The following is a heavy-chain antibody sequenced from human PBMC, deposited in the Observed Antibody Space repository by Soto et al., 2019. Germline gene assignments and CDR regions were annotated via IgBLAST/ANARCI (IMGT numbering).Heavy chain of an antibody. D-gene: IGHD3-16*02. CDR2: ISPYNGNT. V-gene: IGHV1-18*04. CDR1: GYTFTSYV. CDR3: AGDGGVWGSFRYFDY. J-gene: IGHJ4*02. Sequence: QVQLVQSGVEVQKPGASVKVSCKASGYTFTSYVINWLRQAPGQGLEWMGWISPYNGNTNYGQKLQGRVTMTTDTSTSIAYMELRSLRSDDTAVYYCAGDGGVWGSFRYFDYWGQGTLVTVSS.